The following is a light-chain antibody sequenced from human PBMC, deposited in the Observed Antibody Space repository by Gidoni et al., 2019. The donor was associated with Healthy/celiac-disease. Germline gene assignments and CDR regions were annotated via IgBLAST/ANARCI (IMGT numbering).Light chain of an antibody. CDR3: QQYGSSKGIT. CDR2: GAS. J-gene: IGKJ5*01. CDR1: QSVSSSY. Sequence: DIVLTLSPGPLSLSPVERATLSCRASQSVSSSYVAWYQQKPGQAPRLLIYGASSRATGIPDRYSGSGSGTDFTLTISRLEPEDFAVYYCQQYGSSKGITFGQGTRLEIK. V-gene: IGKV3-20*01.